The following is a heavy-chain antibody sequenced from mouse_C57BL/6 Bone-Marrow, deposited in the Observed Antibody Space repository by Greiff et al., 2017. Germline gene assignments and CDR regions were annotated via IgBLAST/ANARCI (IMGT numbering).Heavy chain of an antibody. V-gene: IGHV5-17*01. CDR2: ISSGSSTI. D-gene: IGHD2-2*01. Sequence: EVQRVESGGGLVKPGGSLKLSCAASGFTFSDYGMHWVRQAPEKGLEWVAYISSGSSTIYYADTVKGRITISRDNAQNTLFLQMTSLRSEDTAMYYCDLNYGNDGCAYWGQGTLVTVAA. CDR3: DLNYGNDGCAY. CDR1: GFTFSDYG. J-gene: IGHJ3*01.